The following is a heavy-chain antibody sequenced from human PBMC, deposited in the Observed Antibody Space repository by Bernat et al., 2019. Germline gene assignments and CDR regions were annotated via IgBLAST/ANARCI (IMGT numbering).Heavy chain of an antibody. J-gene: IGHJ4*02. CDR1: GFTFSSYG. CDR2: ISYDGSNK. V-gene: IGHV3-30*18. CDR3: AKSRDDFWSGYTVFDY. D-gene: IGHD3-3*01. Sequence: QVQLVESGGGVVQPGRSLRLSCAASGFTFSSYGMHWVRQAPGKGLGWVAVISYDGSNKDYADSVKGRFTISRENSKNTLYLQMNSLRAEDTAVYYCAKSRDDFWSGYTVFDYWGQGTLVTVSS.